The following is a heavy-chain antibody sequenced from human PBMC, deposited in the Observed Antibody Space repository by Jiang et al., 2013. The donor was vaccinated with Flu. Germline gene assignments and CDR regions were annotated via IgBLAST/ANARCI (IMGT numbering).Heavy chain of an antibody. Sequence: SGYTFTGYYMHWVRQAPGQGLEWMGWINPNSGGTNYAQKFQGRVTMTRDTSISTAYMELSRLRSDDTAVYYCARDQYYDFWSGLGAVSYYYYYGMDVWGQGTTVTVSS. D-gene: IGHD3-3*01. J-gene: IGHJ6*02. CDR3: ARDQYYDFWSGLGAVSYYYYYGMDV. CDR2: INPNSGGT. V-gene: IGHV1-2*02. CDR1: GYTFTGYY.